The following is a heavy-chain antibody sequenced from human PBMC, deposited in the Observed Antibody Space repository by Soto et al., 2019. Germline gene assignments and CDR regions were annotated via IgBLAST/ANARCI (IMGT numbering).Heavy chain of an antibody. D-gene: IGHD6-19*01. V-gene: IGHV1-8*01. CDR3: ARRSPSGWYKDYHAFDI. CDR1: GYTFTSYD. CDR2: MNPNSGNT. J-gene: IGHJ3*02. Sequence: ASVKVSCKASGYTFTSYDINWVRQATGQGLEWMGWMNPNSGNTGYAQKFQGRVTMTRNTSISTAYMELSSLRSEDTAVYYCARRSPSGWYKDYHAFDIWRQGTMVTVSS.